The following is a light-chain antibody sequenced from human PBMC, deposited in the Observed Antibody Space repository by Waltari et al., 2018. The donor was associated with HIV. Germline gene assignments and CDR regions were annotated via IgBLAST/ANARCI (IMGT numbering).Light chain of an antibody. J-gene: IGKJ1*01. CDR1: QGISTS. V-gene: IGKV1-27*01. CDR2: KAA. CDR3: QAYKSAPLV. Sequence: DIQMTLSLSSLSASVGDSVTISCGAVQGISTSLDWYQHKVGGAPKLLIYKAATLHPGVPSRFSGSGSGTDFTLTITSLQPEDAATYYCQAYKSAPLVFGPGTKVQIK.